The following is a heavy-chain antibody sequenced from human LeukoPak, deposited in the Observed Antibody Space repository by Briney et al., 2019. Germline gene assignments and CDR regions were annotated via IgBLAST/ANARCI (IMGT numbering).Heavy chain of an antibody. J-gene: IGHJ5*02. CDR1: GGSISSTNYF. V-gene: IGHV4-39*01. CDR2: IYYSGNT. CDR3: ARYRYSSGWPNWFDP. D-gene: IGHD6-19*01. Sequence: SETLSLTCTVSGGSISSTNYFWAWMRQPPGKGLEWIGTIYYSGNTYYNPSLKSRVTLSVDTSKNQFSLRLSSVTGADTAVYYCARYRYSSGWPNWFDPWGQGTLVTVCS.